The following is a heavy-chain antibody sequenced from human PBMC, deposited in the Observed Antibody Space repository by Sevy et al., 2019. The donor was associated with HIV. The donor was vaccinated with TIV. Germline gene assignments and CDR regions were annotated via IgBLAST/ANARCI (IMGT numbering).Heavy chain of an antibody. CDR1: GFTCSYYD. CDR2: ISSGSSYI. CDR3: ASPLNYYDSPSAY. V-gene: IGHV3-21*04. Sequence: GESLKISCAASGFTCSYYDMNWVRQAPGKGLEWVSSISSGSSYIFYADSVKGRFTISRDNAKNSLYLQMNSLRAEDTAVYYCASPLNYYDSPSAYWGQGTLVTVSS. D-gene: IGHD3-22*01. J-gene: IGHJ4*02.